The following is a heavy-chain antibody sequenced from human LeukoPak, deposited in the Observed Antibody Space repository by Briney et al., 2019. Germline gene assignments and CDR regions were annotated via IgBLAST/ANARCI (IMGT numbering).Heavy chain of an antibody. CDR2: IYYSGST. J-gene: IGHJ6*03. Sequence: PSETLSLTCTVSGDSISSYYWSWIRQPPGKGLEWIGYIYYSGSTIYNPSLKSRVTISVNTSKNQFSLKLSSVTAADTAVYYCARGFGSSGYFYYYYYMDVWGKGTTVTVSS. CDR3: ARGFGSSGYFYYYYYMDV. D-gene: IGHD3-22*01. CDR1: GDSISSYY. V-gene: IGHV4-59*12.